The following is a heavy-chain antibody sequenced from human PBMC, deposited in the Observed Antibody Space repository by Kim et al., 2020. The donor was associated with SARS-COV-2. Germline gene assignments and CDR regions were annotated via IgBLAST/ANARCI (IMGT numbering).Heavy chain of an antibody. D-gene: IGHD3-22*01. CDR2: INYSGST. CDR1: GGSISSSSYY. V-gene: IGHV4-39*01. Sequence: SETLSLTCTVSGGSISSSSYYWGWIRQPPGKGLEWIGSINYSGSTYYNPSLKSRVTISVDTSKNQYSLKLSSVTAAHTAVYYCARARITMIVVVIRGAHYLDYRGQGTKDTVAS. J-gene: IGHJ4*02. CDR3: ARARITMIVVVIRGAHYLDY.